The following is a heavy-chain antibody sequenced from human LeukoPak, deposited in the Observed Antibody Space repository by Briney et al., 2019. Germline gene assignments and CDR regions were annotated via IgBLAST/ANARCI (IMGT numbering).Heavy chain of an antibody. CDR3: ARDWSGGSYVSGYNWFDP. V-gene: IGHV3-21*01. CDR2: ISSSSSYI. D-gene: IGHD1-26*01. CDR1: GFTFSSYS. Sequence: PGGSLRLSCAASGFTFSSYSMNWVRQAPGKGLEWVPSISSSSSYIYYADSVKGRFTISRDNSKNTLYLQMNSLRAEDTAVYYCARDWSGGSYVSGYNWFDPWGQGTLVTVSS. J-gene: IGHJ5*02.